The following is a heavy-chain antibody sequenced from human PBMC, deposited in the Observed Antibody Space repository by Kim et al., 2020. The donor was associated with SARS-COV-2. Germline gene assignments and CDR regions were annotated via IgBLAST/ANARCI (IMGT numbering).Heavy chain of an antibody. D-gene: IGHD1-1*01. CDR1: GFTFSNYW. J-gene: IGHJ4*02. CDR3: AIISMWKMED. Sequence: GGSLRLSCAASGFTFSNYWMTWVRQAPGKGLEWVANIKYDGSEKYYVDSVKGRITISRDNAKNSAYLQLNSLRAEDTAVYFCAIISMWKMEDWGQGTVVTVSS. CDR2: IKYDGSEK. V-gene: IGHV3-7*01.